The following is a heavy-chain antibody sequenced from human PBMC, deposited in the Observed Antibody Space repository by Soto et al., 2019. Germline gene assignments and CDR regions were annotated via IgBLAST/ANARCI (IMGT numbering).Heavy chain of an antibody. CDR1: GYTFTSYG. V-gene: IGHV1-18*01. J-gene: IGHJ4*02. D-gene: IGHD6-19*01. Sequence: ASVKVSCKASGYTFTSYGISWVRQAPGQGLEWMGWISAYNGNTNYAQKLQGRVTMTTDTSTSTAYMELRSLRSDDTAVYYCAREGGPEGVADRLVLDVSYMYYFDYWGQGTLVTVSS. CDR3: AREGGPEGVADRLVLDVSYMYYFDY. CDR2: ISAYNGNT.